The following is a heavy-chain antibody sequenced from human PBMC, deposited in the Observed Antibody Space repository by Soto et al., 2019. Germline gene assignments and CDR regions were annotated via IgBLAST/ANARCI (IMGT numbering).Heavy chain of an antibody. Sequence: SGPTLVNPTQTLTLTCTFSGFSLSTSGMCVSWIRQPPGKALEWLARIDWDGGKFYSTSLKTRLTISKDTSKNQVVLTVPNMDPVDTATYYCARMGVSGSEYYYYMDVWGKGTTVNVSS. D-gene: IGHD3-10*01. V-gene: IGHV2-70*17. J-gene: IGHJ6*03. CDR3: ARMGVSGSEYYYYMDV. CDR2: IDWDGGK. CDR1: GFSLSTSGMC.